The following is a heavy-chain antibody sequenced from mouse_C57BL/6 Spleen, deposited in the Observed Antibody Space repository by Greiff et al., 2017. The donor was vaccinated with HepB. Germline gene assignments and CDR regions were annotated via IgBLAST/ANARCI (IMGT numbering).Heavy chain of an antibody. J-gene: IGHJ3*01. CDR2: INPSTGGT. D-gene: IGHD1-1*01. V-gene: IGHV1-42*01. CDR1: GYSFTGYY. CDR3: AREGNYYGSSSIAY. Sequence: VQLQQSGPELVKPGASVKISCKASGYSFTGYYMNWVKQSPEKSLEWIGEINPSTGGTTYNQKFKAKATLTVDKSSSTAYMQLKSLTSEDSAVYYCAREGNYYGSSSIAYWGQGTLVTVSA.